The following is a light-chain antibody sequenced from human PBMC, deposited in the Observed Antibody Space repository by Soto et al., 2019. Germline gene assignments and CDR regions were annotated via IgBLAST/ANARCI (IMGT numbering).Light chain of an antibody. V-gene: IGKV1-5*03. J-gene: IGKJ1*01. CDR3: QQYASYSKT. CDR2: KTS. Sequence: DIPMTQSPSTLSASVGDRVTITCRASQSIDSWLAWYQQKPGKAPKLLIYKTSNLESGVPSRFSGSGSGTEFSLTISSLQPDDFATYYCQQYASYSKTFGQGTRVEL. CDR1: QSIDSW.